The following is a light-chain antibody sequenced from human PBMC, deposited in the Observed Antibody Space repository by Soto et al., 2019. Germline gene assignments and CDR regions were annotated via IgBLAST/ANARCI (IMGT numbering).Light chain of an antibody. Sequence: QSALTQPASVSGSPGQSITISCTGTSSDIGGYKYVSWYQQYPGKAPKLMIYEVNYRPSGVSNRFSGSKSGNTASLTISGLQAEDEADYYCSSYRSGSTKIFGSGTKVTLL. CDR1: SSDIGGYKY. CDR2: EVN. V-gene: IGLV2-14*01. CDR3: SSYRSGSTKI. J-gene: IGLJ1*01.